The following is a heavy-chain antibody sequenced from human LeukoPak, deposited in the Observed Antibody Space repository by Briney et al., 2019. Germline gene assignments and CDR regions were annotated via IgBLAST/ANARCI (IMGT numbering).Heavy chain of an antibody. D-gene: IGHD3-16*01. V-gene: IGHV1-8*01. CDR3: ARVSSPDYGYYYYYGMDV. Sequence: GASVKVSCKASGYTFTSYDINWVRQATGQGLEWMGWMNPNSGNTGYAQKFQGRVTMTRNTSISTAYMELSSLRSEDTAVYYCARVSSPDYGYYYYYGMDVWGQGTTVTVSS. CDR2: MNPNSGNT. CDR1: GYTFTSYD. J-gene: IGHJ6*02.